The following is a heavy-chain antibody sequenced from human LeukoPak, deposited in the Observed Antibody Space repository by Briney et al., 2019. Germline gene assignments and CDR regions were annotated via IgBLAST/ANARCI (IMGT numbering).Heavy chain of an antibody. J-gene: IGHJ4*02. CDR2: IYHSGST. CDR1: GYSISSGYY. CDR3: ARVSPHYFDY. V-gene: IGHV4-38-2*02. Sequence: SETLSLTCTVSGYSISSGYYWGWIRQPPGKGLEWIGSIYHSGSTYYNPSLKSRVTISVDTSKNQFSLKLSSVTAADTAVYYCARVSPHYFDYWGQGTLVTVSS.